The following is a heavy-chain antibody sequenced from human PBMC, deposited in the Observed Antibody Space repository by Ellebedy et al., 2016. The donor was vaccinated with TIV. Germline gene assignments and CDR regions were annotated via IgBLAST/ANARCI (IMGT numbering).Heavy chain of an antibody. D-gene: IGHD2-8*02. CDR2: ISYDESNK. CDR1: GFIFSNYG. V-gene: IGHV3-30*18. Sequence: GESLKISCAASGFIFSNYGMHWVRQAPGKGLEWVAFISYDESNKYYADSVKGRFTISRDNSKNTLYLQINSLRTEDTAVYFCAKDALGYCTGGSCSPRYDDWFDPWGQGTLVTVSS. CDR3: AKDALGYCTGGSCSPRYDDWFDP. J-gene: IGHJ5*02.